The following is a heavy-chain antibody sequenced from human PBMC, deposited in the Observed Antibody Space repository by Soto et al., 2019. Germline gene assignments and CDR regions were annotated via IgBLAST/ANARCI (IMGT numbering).Heavy chain of an antibody. Sequence: SETLSLTCTIRCVSITSYYCRWIWQPPRKGLKWIGYIYYSGSTNYNPSLKSRVTISVDTSKNQFSLKLSSVTAADTAVYYCARDRSDILTGYYNGYFDYWGQGTLVTVS. D-gene: IGHD3-9*01. V-gene: IGHV4-59*01. CDR3: ARDRSDILTGYYNGYFDY. J-gene: IGHJ4*02. CDR1: CVSITSYY. CDR2: IYYSGST.